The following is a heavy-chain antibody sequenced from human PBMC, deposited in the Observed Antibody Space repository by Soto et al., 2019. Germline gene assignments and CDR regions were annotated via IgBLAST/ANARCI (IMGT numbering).Heavy chain of an antibody. Sequence: SETLSLTCTVSGGSMRGYYCSWIRQPPGKGLEYIGYIFYTGSTSYNASLTSRVAISLDTPNNQISLKLKSLTAADTAVYYCARSGHSCGGFVWGQGILVTVSS. CDR2: IFYTGST. CDR1: GGSMRGYY. V-gene: IGHV4-59*01. CDR3: ARSGHSCGGFV. J-gene: IGHJ4*02. D-gene: IGHD3-16*01.